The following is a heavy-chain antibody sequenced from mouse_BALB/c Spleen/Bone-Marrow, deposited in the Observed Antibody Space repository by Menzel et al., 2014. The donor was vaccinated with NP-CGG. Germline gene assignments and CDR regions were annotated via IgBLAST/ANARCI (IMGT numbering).Heavy chain of an antibody. CDR2: INRDGGIT. J-gene: IGHJ2*01. D-gene: IGHD1-1*01. CDR1: GFTFSSYY. CDR3: ARRELRWPYFDY. Sequence: EVMLVESGGGLVKLGGSLKLSCAASGFTFSSYYMSWVRQTPEKRLELVAAINRDGGITFYPDTVKGRFTISRDNANNTLYLQVSSLKSEDTALYYCARRELRWPYFDYWGQGTTLTVSP. V-gene: IGHV5-6-2*01.